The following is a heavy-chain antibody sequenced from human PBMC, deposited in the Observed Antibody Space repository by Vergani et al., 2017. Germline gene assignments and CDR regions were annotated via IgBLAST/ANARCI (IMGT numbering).Heavy chain of an antibody. CDR1: GFTSSYYC. CDR2: ISYDGTQK. V-gene: IGHV3-30*03. Sequence: QVHLVESGGGVVQPGRSLRLSCVVSGFTSSYYCMHWVRQAPGKGLEWVAVISYDGTQKYYADYVKGRFTISRDNSKSTLYLQMNSLRTEDTAVYYCATKSCGTPGCQIEYFREWGQGTLVTVSS. D-gene: IGHD1-1*01. CDR3: ATKSCGTPGCQIEYFRE. J-gene: IGHJ1*01.